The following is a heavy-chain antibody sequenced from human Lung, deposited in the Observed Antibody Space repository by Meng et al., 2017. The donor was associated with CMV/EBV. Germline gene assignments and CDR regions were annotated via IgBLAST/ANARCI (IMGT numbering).Heavy chain of an antibody. V-gene: IGHV3-23*03. Sequence: PCAASGFTFSSYAMSWVRQAPGKGLEWVSVIYSGVRSTYYADSVKGRFTISRDNSKNTLYLQMNSLRAEDTAVYYCAKPIQGTYGMDVWGQGTTVTVSS. CDR2: IYSGVRST. CDR3: AKPIQGTYGMDV. D-gene: IGHD2-2*02. CDR1: GFTFSSYA. J-gene: IGHJ6*02.